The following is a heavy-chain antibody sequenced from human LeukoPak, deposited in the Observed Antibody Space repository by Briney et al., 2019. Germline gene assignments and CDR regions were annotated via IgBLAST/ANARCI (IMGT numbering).Heavy chain of an antibody. Sequence: GGSLRLSCVASGFTFSSYEMNWVRQAPGKGLEWVSYISSSGSTIYYADSVKGRFTISRDNAKNSLHLQMNSLRVEDTAVYYCAKNGGPHGMDVWGQGTTVTVSS. D-gene: IGHD3-16*01. V-gene: IGHV3-48*03. J-gene: IGHJ6*02. CDR1: GFTFSSYE. CDR2: ISSSGSTI. CDR3: AKNGGPHGMDV.